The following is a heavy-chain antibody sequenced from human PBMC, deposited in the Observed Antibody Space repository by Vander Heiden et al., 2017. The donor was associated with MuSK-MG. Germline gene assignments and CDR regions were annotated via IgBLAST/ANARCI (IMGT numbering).Heavy chain of an antibody. CDR1: GSSISNGLY. CDR2: IYYRWSN. D-gene: IGHD1-26*01. V-gene: IGHV4-38-2*01. CDR3: ARARELRVGASGRDQRRPRYFDY. Sequence: QVQLQESGPGLGKASQTLSLTCSVSGSSISNGLYCGWLRQAPGKGLEWLGSIYYRWSNSYTPSLKSRVTVSVDTPKNQASLRLNSVTAADTALYYCARARELRVGASGRDQRRPRYFDYWGQGTRGAVSS. J-gene: IGHJ4*02.